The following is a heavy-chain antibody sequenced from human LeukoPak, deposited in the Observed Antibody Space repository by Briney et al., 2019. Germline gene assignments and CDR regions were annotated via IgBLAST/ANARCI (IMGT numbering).Heavy chain of an antibody. D-gene: IGHD3-10*01. CDR1: GYTFTGYY. J-gene: IGHJ4*02. Sequence: ASVKVSCKASGYTFTGYYMHWVRQAPGQGLEWMGWINPNSGGTNYAQKFQGRVTMTRDTSISTAYMELSRLRSDDTAVYYCARAPGLWFGEYQFDYWGQGTLVTVSS. CDR2: INPNSGGT. V-gene: IGHV1-2*02. CDR3: ARAPGLWFGEYQFDY.